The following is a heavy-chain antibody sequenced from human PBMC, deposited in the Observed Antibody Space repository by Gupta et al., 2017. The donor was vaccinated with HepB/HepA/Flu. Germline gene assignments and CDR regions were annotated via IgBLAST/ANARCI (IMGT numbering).Heavy chain of an antibody. J-gene: IGHJ5*02. V-gene: IGHV4-34*01. CDR1: GGSFSGYY. Sequence: QVQLQQWGAGLLKPSETLSLTCSGYGGSFSGYYWSWIRPPPGKGLEWIGEINHSGSTNYNPSLKSRVTISVETSKNQFSLKLSSVTAADTAVYYCARGRRRARSSWYPQPFDPWGQGTLVTVSS. D-gene: IGHD6-13*01. CDR3: ARGRRRARSSWYPQPFDP. CDR2: INHSGST.